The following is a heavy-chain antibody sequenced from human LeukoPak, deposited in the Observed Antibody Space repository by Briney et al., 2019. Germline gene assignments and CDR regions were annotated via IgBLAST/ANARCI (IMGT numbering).Heavy chain of an antibody. CDR2: ISYDGHNE. D-gene: IGHD1-26*01. Sequence: GRSLKLSCAASGFTFSGYGMHWVRQAPGKGLEWVAVISYDGHNEYYADSVKGRFTISRDNAKNILYLQMNNLGVEGTAVYFCAKGEWELPTFFDHWGQGTLVTVSS. V-gene: IGHV3-30*18. J-gene: IGHJ4*02. CDR3: AKGEWELPTFFDH. CDR1: GFTFSGYG.